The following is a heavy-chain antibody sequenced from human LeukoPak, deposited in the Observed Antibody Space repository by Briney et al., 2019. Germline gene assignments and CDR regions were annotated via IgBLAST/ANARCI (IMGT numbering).Heavy chain of an antibody. CDR2: IYHSGST. J-gene: IGHJ4*02. V-gene: IGHV4-4*02. D-gene: IGHD5-18*01. Sequence: SWVRQPPGKGLEWIGEIYHSGSTNYNPSLKSRVTISVDKSKNQFSLKLSSVTAADTAVYYCAREGYSYGTYYFDYWGQGTLVTVSS. CDR3: AREGYSYGTYYFDY.